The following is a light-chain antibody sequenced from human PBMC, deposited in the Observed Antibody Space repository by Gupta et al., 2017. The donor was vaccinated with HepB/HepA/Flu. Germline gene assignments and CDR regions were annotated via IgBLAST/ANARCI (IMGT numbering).Light chain of an antibody. Sequence: YQQKPGQPPKLLIYWASTREPGVPDRFTGSGSGTDFSLTISNLQAEDVAVYYCQQYYTTPRTFGQGTKVEIK. J-gene: IGKJ1*01. V-gene: IGKV4-1*01. CDR2: WAS. CDR3: QQYYTTPRT.